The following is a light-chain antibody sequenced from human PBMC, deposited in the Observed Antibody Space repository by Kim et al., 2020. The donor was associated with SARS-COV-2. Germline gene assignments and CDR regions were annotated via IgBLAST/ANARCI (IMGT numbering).Light chain of an antibody. J-gene: IGKJ4*01. CDR3: QQYNSWPLT. Sequence: VSPRESATLSCRASQSINSNLAWYQQKPGQAPRLLMYGAATRSSGIPARFSGSWSGTEFTLTIDSLQSEDFAVYYCQQYNSWPLTFGGGTKVDIK. CDR2: GAA. CDR1: QSINSN. V-gene: IGKV3-15*01.